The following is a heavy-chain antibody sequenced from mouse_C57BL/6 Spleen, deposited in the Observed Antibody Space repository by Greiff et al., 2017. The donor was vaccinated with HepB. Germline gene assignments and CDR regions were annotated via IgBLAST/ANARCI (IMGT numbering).Heavy chain of an antibody. Sequence: VMLVESDAELVKPGASVKISCKVSGYTFTDHTIHWMKQRPEQGLEWIGYIYPRDGSTKYNEKFKGKATLTADKSSSTAYTQLNSLTSEDSAVYCCARGNFWEGRLDYWGQGTTLTVSS. CDR1: GYTFTDHT. D-gene: IGHD4-1*01. V-gene: IGHV1-78*01. CDR3: ARGNFWEGRLDY. CDR2: IYPRDGST. J-gene: IGHJ2*01.